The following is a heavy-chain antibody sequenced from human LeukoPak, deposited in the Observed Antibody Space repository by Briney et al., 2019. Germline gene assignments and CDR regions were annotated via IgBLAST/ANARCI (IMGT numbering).Heavy chain of an antibody. Sequence: PGGSLRLSCAASGFTFSSYSMNWVRQAPGKGLEWVSSISSSSSYIYYADSVKGRFTISRDNAKNSLYLQMNSLRAEDTAVYYCARDGTWFGPFASLQTDAFDIWGQGTMVTVSS. J-gene: IGHJ3*02. V-gene: IGHV3-21*01. CDR2: ISSSSSYI. CDR1: GFTFSSYS. CDR3: ARDGTWFGPFASLQTDAFDI. D-gene: IGHD3-10*01.